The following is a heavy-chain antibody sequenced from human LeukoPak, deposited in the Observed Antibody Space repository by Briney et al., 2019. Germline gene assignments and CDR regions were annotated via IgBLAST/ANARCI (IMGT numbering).Heavy chain of an antibody. Sequence: PGGSLRLSCAASGFTFCTSAMSGVRHAPGGAGEWVSGISGSGGSTYYADSVKGRLTISRDNSKNTRYMQMNSLRVEDTAVYYCAKSRGQTQGNYYMDVWGKGTTVTVSS. CDR2: ISGSGGST. V-gene: IGHV3-23*01. CDR1: GFTFCTSA. D-gene: IGHD3-16*01. J-gene: IGHJ6*03. CDR3: AKSRGQTQGNYYMDV.